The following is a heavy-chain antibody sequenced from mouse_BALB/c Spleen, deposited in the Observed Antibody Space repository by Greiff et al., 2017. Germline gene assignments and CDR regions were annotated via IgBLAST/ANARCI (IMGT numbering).Heavy chain of an antibody. Sequence: VQLQQSGAELARPGASVKLSCKASGYTFTSYWMQWVKQRPGQGLEWIGAIYPGDGDTRYTQKFKGKATLTAGKSSSTAYMQLSSLASEDSAVYYCARSPGLPSPLDVWGAGTTVTVSS. J-gene: IGHJ1*01. CDR3: ARSPGLPSPLDV. CDR2: IYPGDGDT. CDR1: GYTFTSYW. D-gene: IGHD2-4*01. V-gene: IGHV1-87*01.